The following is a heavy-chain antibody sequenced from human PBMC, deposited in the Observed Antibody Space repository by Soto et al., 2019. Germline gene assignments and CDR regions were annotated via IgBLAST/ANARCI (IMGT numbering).Heavy chain of an antibody. V-gene: IGHV1-69*02. D-gene: IGHD3-9*01. CDR3: ARTTDLRYFGWLLFVY. J-gene: IGHJ4*02. Sequence: SVKVSCKASGGTFSSYTISWVRQAPGQGLEWMGRIIPILGIANYAQKFQGRVTITADKSTSTAYMELSSLRSEDTAVYYCARTTDLRYFGWLLFVYWGQGTLVTVSS. CDR1: GGTFSSYT. CDR2: IIPILGIA.